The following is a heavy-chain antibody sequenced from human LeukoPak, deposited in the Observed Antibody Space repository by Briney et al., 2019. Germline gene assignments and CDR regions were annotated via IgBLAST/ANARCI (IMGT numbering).Heavy chain of an antibody. CDR1: GGSISSYY. V-gene: IGHV4-59*01. CDR3: ARYDFWSGLDY. D-gene: IGHD3-3*01. CDR2: IYYSGST. J-gene: IGHJ4*02. Sequence: SETLSLTCTVSGGSISSYYWSWIRQPPGKGLEWIGYIYYSGSTNYNPSLKSRVTISVDTSKNQFSLKLSSVTAADTAVYYYARYDFWSGLDYWGQGTLVTVSS.